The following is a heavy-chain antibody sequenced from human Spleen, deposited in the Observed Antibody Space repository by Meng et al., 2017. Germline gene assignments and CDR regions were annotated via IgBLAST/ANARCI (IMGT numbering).Heavy chain of an antibody. D-gene: IGHD6-19*01. CDR1: GVTFSGSD. CDR3: AKDFFLRGIAVAGNFDY. V-gene: IGHV3-73*01. Sequence: GGSLRLSCAVSGVTFSGSDIHWVRQASGKGLEWVGRIETKPNNYATSYGESLRGRFTISRDNSKNTLYLQMNSLRAEDTAVYYCAKDFFLRGIAVAGNFDYWGQGTLVTVSS. J-gene: IGHJ4*02. CDR2: IETKPNNYAT.